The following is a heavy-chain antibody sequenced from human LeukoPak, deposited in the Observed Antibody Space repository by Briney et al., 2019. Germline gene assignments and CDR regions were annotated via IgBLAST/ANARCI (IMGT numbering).Heavy chain of an antibody. CDR1: GGSISSYY. CDR2: IYTSGST. Sequence: SETLSLTCTVSGGSISSYYWSWIRQPAGKGLEWIGRIYTSGSTNYNPSLKSRATISLDTSKNQFSLKLRSVTAADTAVYYCAAFNYGFWFDPWGQGSLVTVSS. J-gene: IGHJ5*02. CDR3: AAFNYGFWFDP. D-gene: IGHD4-11*01. V-gene: IGHV4-4*07.